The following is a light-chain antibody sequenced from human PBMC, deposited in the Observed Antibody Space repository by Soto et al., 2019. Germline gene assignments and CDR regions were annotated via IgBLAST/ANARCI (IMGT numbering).Light chain of an antibody. V-gene: IGLV1-47*01. CDR2: RNN. J-gene: IGLJ1*01. Sequence: QSAVTQPPSVSGAPGQSVTISCSGSSSNIGSYFVFWYQHLPGTAPKLLIYRNNERPSGVPDRFSGSKSGTSASLAINGLRSEDEADYYCASWDDGRNLFGTGTKVTVL. CDR1: SSNIGSYF. CDR3: ASWDDGRNL.